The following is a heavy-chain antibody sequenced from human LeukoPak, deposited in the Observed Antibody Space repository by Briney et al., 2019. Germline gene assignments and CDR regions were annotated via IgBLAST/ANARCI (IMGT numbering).Heavy chain of an antibody. Sequence: SETLSLTCSVSGYSIISGYSLCWIRQPPGKGLEWIVGFYRSGNTYYNPSLKSRVTISLDTSKNQFSLKLSSVTAADTAVYYCARGLSYMDVWGRGTTVTVSS. CDR3: ARGLSYMDV. CDR2: FYRSGNT. CDR1: GYSIISGYS. V-gene: IGHV4-38-2*02. J-gene: IGHJ6*03.